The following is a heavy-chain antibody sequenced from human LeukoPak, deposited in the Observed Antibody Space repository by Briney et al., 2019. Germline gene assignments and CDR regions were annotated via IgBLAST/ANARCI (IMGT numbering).Heavy chain of an antibody. CDR2: ISGSGGST. D-gene: IGHD3-10*01. V-gene: IGHV3-23*01. J-gene: IGHJ5*02. CDR3: AKDFFGSGSYNWFDP. Sequence: GGSLRLSCAASGFTFSSYAMSWVRQAPGKGLEWVSAISGSGGSTYYADPVKGRFTISRDNSKNTLYLQMNSLRAEGTAVYYCAKDFFGSGSYNWFDPWGQGTLVTVSS. CDR1: GFTFSSYA.